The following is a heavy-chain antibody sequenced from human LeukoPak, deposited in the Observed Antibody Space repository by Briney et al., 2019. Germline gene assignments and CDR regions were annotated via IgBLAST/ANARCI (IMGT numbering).Heavy chain of an antibody. CDR1: GGSISSSSYY. J-gene: IGHJ4*02. D-gene: IGHD2-15*01. V-gene: IGHV4-39*01. Sequence: SETLSLTCTVSGGSISSSSYYWGWIRQSPGKGLEWIGSIYYSGSTYYNPSLKSRVTISVDTSKNQFSLKLNSVTAADTAVYYCAFGYSNYYFDYWGQGTLVTVSS. CDR2: IYYSGST. CDR3: AFGYSNYYFDY.